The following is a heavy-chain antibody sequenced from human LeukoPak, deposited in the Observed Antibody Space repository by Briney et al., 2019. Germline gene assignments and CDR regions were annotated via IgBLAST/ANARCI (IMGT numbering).Heavy chain of an antibody. J-gene: IGHJ4*02. D-gene: IGHD7-27*01. CDR1: GGSFSGYY. CDR3: ASRKLGNDY. CDR2: INHLGST. V-gene: IGHV4-34*01. Sequence: SETLSLTCAVYGGSFSGYYWSWIRQPPEKGLEWIGEINHLGSTNYNPSLKSRVTISVDTSKKQFSLNLTSVTAADTAVYYCASRKLGNDYWGQGTLVTVSS.